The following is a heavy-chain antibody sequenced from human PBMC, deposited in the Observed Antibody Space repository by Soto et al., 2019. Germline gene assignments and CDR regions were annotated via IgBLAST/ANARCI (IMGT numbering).Heavy chain of an antibody. V-gene: IGHV3-23*01. D-gene: IGHD3-9*01. CDR1: GFTFSTYA. Sequence: EVQLLESGGGLVQSGGSLRLSCAASGFTFSTYAVSWVRQAPGKGLEWVSTISGRGDNTYYADSVNGRFTVSRDNSKNTIYVQMNNLRAEDTAVYYCAKERFDGGSNGMDVWGQGTTVTVSS. J-gene: IGHJ6*02. CDR3: AKERFDGGSNGMDV. CDR2: ISGRGDNT.